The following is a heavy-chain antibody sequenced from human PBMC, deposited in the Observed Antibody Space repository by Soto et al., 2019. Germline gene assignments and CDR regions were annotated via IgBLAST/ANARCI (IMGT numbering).Heavy chain of an antibody. CDR3: ARAPRELLAEGPLFLYYYYGFDV. J-gene: IGHJ6*02. V-gene: IGHV4-34*12. D-gene: IGHD1-7*01. CDR2: VFHAGDT. CDR1: GGSFTEAY. Sequence: QVHLQQWGAGLLKPSETLSLTCTVSGGSFTEAYWTWVCQSPGRGLEWIGEVFHAGDTNYNPSLKSRVTLSLDTAKNQFSLRLTSVTAADSAVYYCARAPRELLAEGPLFLYYYYGFDVWGQGTTVIVSS.